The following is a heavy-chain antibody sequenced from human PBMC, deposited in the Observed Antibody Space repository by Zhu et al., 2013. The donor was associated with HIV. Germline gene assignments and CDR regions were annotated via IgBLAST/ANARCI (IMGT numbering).Heavy chain of an antibody. Sequence: EVQLVESGGGLVQPGGSLRLSCAASGFTFSSYWMSWVRQTPGKGLEWVANIKQDGSEKYYVDSVKGRFTISRDNAKNSLYLQMNNLRVEDTAVYYCARERLAIATLILDYWGQGTLLAVSS. J-gene: IGHJ4*02. D-gene: IGHD6-6*01. CDR3: ARERLAIATLILDY. V-gene: IGHV3-7*01. CDR1: GFTFSSYW. CDR2: IKQDGSEK.